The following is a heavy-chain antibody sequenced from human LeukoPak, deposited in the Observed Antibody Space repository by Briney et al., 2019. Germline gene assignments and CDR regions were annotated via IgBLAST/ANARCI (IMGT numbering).Heavy chain of an antibody. Sequence: PSETLSLTCTVSGGPISSYYWSWIRQPPGKGLEWIGYIYYSGSTNYNPSLKSRVTISVDTSKNQFSLKLSSVTAADTAVYYCARRYCSGGSCYSAFDIWGQGTMVTVSS. V-gene: IGHV4-59*01. D-gene: IGHD2-15*01. CDR2: IYYSGST. CDR3: ARRYCSGGSCYSAFDI. CDR1: GGPISSYY. J-gene: IGHJ3*02.